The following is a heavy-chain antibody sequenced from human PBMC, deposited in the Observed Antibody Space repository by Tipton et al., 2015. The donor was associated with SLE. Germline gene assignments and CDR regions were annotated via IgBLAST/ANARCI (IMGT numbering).Heavy chain of an antibody. CDR3: ARDSSGWYYFDY. D-gene: IGHD6-19*01. J-gene: IGHJ4*02. V-gene: IGHV4-34*01. Sequence: GLVKPSETLSLTCAVYGGSFSGYYWSWIRQPPGKGLEWIGEINHSGSTHYNPSLESRVTILVDTSKNQFSLKLSSVTAADTAVYYCARDSSGWYYFDYWGQGTLVTVSS. CDR1: GGSFSGYY. CDR2: INHSGST.